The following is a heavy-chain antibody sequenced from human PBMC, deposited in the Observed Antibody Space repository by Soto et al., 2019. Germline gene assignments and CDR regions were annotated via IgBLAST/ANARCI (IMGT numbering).Heavy chain of an antibody. V-gene: IGHV1-46*01. J-gene: IGHJ5*02. CDR2: INPDGGST. D-gene: IGHD3-9*01. Sequence: ASVKVSCKASGYPFTMYYIHWVRQAPGQGLEWMGIINPDGGSTSYAQKFQGRVTMTRDTSTSTVDMELSSLRSEDTAVYFCASPLGGSPGYYQTWGQGTLVTVSS. CDR3: ASPLGGSPGYYQT. CDR1: GYPFTMYY.